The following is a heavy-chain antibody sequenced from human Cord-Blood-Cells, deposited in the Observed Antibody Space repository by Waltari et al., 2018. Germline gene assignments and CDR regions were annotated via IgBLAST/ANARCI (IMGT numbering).Heavy chain of an antibody. J-gene: IGHJ4*02. CDR2: IIPSFGTA. CDR3: ARGDVGYCSSTSCYDY. Sequence: QVQLVQSAAEVQKPGSSVSGPCKAPGGAFCRHPISCHLHAPGQGLEWMGGIIPSFGTANDAQKFQGRVTITADESTSTAYMELSSRRSEDTAVYYCARGDVGYCSSTSCYDYWGQGTLVTVSS. V-gene: IGHV1-69*01. D-gene: IGHD2-2*01. CDR1: GGAFCRHP.